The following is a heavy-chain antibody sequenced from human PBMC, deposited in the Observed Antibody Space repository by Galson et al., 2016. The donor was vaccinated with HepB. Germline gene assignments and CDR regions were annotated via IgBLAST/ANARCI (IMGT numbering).Heavy chain of an antibody. J-gene: IGHJ5*02. CDR1: RFTFSRYG. D-gene: IGHD6-19*01. CDR2: ISSDGSNK. Sequence: SLRLSCAASRFTFSRYGMHWVRQAPGKGLEWVAVISSDGSNKCYADSLKGRFTISRDNSKNTLYLQMNSLRPEDTAVYYCAKDRPYSSGWSGEIGPWGPGTLVTVSS. V-gene: IGHV3-30*18. CDR3: AKDRPYSSGWSGEIGP.